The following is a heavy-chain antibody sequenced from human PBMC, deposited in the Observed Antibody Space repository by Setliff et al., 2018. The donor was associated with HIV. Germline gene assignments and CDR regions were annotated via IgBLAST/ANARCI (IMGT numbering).Heavy chain of an antibody. CDR1: GASFSGYY. V-gene: IGHV4-34*01. CDR3: ARDGPPYYYGSGLDP. Sequence: PSETLSLTCAVYGASFSGYYWSWVRQPPGKGLEWIGEINHSGSTNYNPSLKSRVTISVDTSKNQFSLKVRSVTAADTAVYYCARDGPPYYYGSGLDPWGQGTLVTVSS. CDR2: INHSGST. D-gene: IGHD3-10*01. J-gene: IGHJ5*02.